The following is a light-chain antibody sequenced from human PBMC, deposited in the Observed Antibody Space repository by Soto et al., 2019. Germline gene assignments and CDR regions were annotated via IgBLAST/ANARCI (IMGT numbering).Light chain of an antibody. CDR1: QSLVHSDGNTY. V-gene: IGKV2-30*02. J-gene: IGKJ5*01. CDR2: KVS. CDR3: MQGTHWPIT. Sequence: DIAMTQTPVSSPVTLGQPASISCRSSQSLVHSDGNTYLSWLHQRPGRSPRRLIYKVSNRDSGVPARFSGSGSGTDFALNISRVEAEDVGVYYCMQGTHWPITFGQGTRLEIK.